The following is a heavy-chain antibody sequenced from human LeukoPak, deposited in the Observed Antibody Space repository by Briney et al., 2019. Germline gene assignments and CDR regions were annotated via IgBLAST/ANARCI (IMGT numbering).Heavy chain of an antibody. CDR3: ARGYPVADY. V-gene: IGHV3-21*01. CDR1: GFTFSRYS. Sequence: GGSLRLSCAASGFTFSRYSMNWVRQAPGKGLEWVSSISSSSSYIYDADSVKGRFTMFRDNTRNSLYLHMNSLRAEDTAVYYCARGYPVADYWGQGTLVTVSS. J-gene: IGHJ4*02. CDR2: ISSSSSYI. D-gene: IGHD2-2*02.